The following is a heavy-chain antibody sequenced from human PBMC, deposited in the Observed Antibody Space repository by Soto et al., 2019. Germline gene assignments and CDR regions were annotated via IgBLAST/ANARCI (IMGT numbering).Heavy chain of an antibody. CDR2: ISGSGGST. J-gene: IGHJ4*02. V-gene: IGHV3-23*01. Sequence: EVQMLESGGGLVQPGGSLRLSCAASGFTFSSYAMSWVRQAPGKGLEWVSAISGSGGSTYYADSVKGRFTVSRDNAKNTQFLQMNSLRVEDTAVYYCARDGEGYWGQGTLVTVSS. D-gene: IGHD2-21*01. CDR3: ARDGEGY. CDR1: GFTFSSYA.